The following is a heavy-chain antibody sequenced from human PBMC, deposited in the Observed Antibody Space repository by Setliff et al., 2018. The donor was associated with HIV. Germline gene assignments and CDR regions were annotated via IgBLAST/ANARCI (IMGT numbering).Heavy chain of an antibody. V-gene: IGHV3-74*01. Sequence: GGSLRLSCSASGFTLKNAWMHWVRQAPGKGLMWVARVDTDGSGTSYADSVKGRFTISRDNAKNTLYLQMNTLRVEDTAVYYCATVFEVWGQGTMVTVSS. CDR1: GFTLKNAW. CDR3: ATVFEV. J-gene: IGHJ3*01. CDR2: VDTDGSGT.